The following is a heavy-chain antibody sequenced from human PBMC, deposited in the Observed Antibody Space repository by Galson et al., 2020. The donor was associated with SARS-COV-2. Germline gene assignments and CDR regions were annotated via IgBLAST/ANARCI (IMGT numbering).Heavy chain of an antibody. J-gene: IGHJ5*02. Sequence: QTLSLTCAISGDSVSTKTGAWNWIRQSLSRGLEWLGRTYYRSKWNNDYAPSVKSRILISPDTSKNQFSLQLRSVTPEDTAVYYCVRGSSMMGDPWGQGTLVTVSS. CDR1: GDSVSTKTGA. D-gene: IGHD3-10*02. CDR3: VRGSSMMGDP. CDR2: TYYRSKWNN. V-gene: IGHV6-1*01.